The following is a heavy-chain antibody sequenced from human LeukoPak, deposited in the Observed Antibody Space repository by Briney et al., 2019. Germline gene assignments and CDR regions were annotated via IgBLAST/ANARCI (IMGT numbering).Heavy chain of an antibody. Sequence: ASVKVSCKVSGYTLTELSMHWVRQAPGKGLEWMGGFDPEDGETIYAQKFQGRVTMTEDTSTDTAYMELSSLRSEDTAVYYCATTLPSIVVVVAAHFDYWGQGTLVTVSS. CDR3: ATTLPSIVVVVAAHFDY. CDR2: FDPEDGET. CDR1: GYTLTELS. V-gene: IGHV1-24*01. J-gene: IGHJ4*02. D-gene: IGHD2-15*01.